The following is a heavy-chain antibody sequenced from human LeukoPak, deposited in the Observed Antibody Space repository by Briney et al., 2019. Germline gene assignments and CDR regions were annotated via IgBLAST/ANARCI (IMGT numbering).Heavy chain of an antibody. CDR3: ARATSSWSIFDC. Sequence: GASVKVSCKASGYTFTSYGISWVRQAPGQGLEWMGWISGYDGKTNYAQNLQGRVTMTTDTSTSTAYMEMRSLRSDDTAVYYCARATSSWSIFDCWGQGTLVTVSS. CDR2: ISGYDGKT. V-gene: IGHV1-18*01. D-gene: IGHD6-13*01. J-gene: IGHJ4*02. CDR1: GYTFTSYG.